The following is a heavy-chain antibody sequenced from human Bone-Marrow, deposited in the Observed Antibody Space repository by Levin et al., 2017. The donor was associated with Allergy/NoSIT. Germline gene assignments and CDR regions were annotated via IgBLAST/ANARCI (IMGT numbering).Heavy chain of an antibody. CDR3: ASGTDV. CDR1: GYSFSAYW. V-gene: IGHV5-10-1*01. Sequence: GESLKISCKGSGYSFSAYWISWVRRVPGKGLEWMGRIDPSDSETKYGPAFQGPVSISTDNSISTAYLQWSSLKASDTAIYYCASGTDVWGQGTTVTVSS. CDR2: IDPSDSET. J-gene: IGHJ6*02.